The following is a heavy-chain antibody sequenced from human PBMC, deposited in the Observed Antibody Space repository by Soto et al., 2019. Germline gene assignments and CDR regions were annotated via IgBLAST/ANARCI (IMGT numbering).Heavy chain of an antibody. J-gene: IGHJ5*02. D-gene: IGHD2-8*01. CDR3: ARDNRMLRTGFDP. V-gene: IGHV4-59*01. CDR1: GGSISSYY. CDR2: IYHSGST. Sequence: SETLSLTCTVSGGSISSYYWSWIRQPPGKGLEWIGYIYHSGSTNYNPSLKSRVTISVDTSKNQFSLKLSSVTAADTAVYYCARDNRMLRTGFDPWGQGTLVTVSS.